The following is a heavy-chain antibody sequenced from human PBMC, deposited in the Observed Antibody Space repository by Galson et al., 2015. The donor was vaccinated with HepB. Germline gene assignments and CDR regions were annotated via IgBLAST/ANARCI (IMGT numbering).Heavy chain of an antibody. Sequence: SLRLSCAASGFTFSSYGMHWVRQAPGKGLEWVAVIWYDGSNKYYADSVKGRFTISRDNSKNTLYLQMNSLRAEDTAVYYCARGSSGYRVWAFDIWGQGTMVTVSS. CDR3: ARGSSGYRVWAFDI. V-gene: IGHV3-33*01. J-gene: IGHJ3*02. CDR2: IWYDGSNK. D-gene: IGHD3-22*01. CDR1: GFTFSSYG.